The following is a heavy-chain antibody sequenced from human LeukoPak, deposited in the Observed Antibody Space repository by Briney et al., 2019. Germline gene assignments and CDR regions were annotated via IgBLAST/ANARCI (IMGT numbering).Heavy chain of an antibody. D-gene: IGHD6-13*01. V-gene: IGHV4-31*03. CDR2: IYYSGST. CDR1: GGSISSGGYY. CDR3: ARKRPYSSSWQGFDY. Sequence: SETLSLTCTVSGGSISSGGYYWRWIPQHPGRGLEWIGYIYYSGSTYYNPSLKSRVTISVDTSKNQFSLKLSSVTAADTAVYYCARKRPYSSSWQGFDYWGQGTLVTVSS. J-gene: IGHJ4*02.